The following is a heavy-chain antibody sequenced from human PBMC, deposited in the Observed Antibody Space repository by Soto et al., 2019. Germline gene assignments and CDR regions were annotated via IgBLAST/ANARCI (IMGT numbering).Heavy chain of an antibody. Sequence: EVQLLESGGGLVQPGGSLRLSCAASGFNFRKYAMGWVRQAAGKGLEWVWSIHGSGGWTDYADSVQGRFTVSRGDSKETLHLQLSSLRVADTAVYYCAKVAVAQNGVWDWFDPWGQGAQVTVSS. CDR3: AKVAVAQNGVWDWFDP. D-gene: IGHD3-16*01. J-gene: IGHJ5*02. CDR2: IHGSGGWT. CDR1: GFNFRKYA. V-gene: IGHV3-23*01.